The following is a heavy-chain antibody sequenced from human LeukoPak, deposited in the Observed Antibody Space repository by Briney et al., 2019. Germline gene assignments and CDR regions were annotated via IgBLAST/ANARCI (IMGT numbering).Heavy chain of an antibody. CDR2: IIPIFGTA. J-gene: IGHJ6*02. V-gene: IGHV1-69*13. Sequence: AASVKVSCKASGGTFSSYAISWVRQAPGQGLEWMGGIIPIFGTANYAQKFQGRVTITADESTSTAYMELSSLRSEDTAVYYCASPRIIQYSYGALDYYYYGMDVWGQGTTVTVSS. D-gene: IGHD5-18*01. CDR3: ASPRIIQYSYGALDYYYYGMDV. CDR1: GGTFSSYA.